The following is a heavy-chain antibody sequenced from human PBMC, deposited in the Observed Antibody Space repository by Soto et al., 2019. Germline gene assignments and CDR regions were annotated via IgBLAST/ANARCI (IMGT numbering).Heavy chain of an antibody. J-gene: IGHJ6*02. CDR2: IYYSGST. V-gene: IGHV4-31*03. D-gene: IGHD3-3*01. CDR1: GGSISSGGFY. Sequence: PSETLSLTCTVSGGSISSGGFYWGWIRQPPGKGLEWIGYIYYSGSTYYNPSLKSRVTISVDTSKNQFSLKLSSVTAADTAVYYCARDTPTPYYDFWSGLGMDVWGQGTTVTVSS. CDR3: ARDTPTPYYDFWSGLGMDV.